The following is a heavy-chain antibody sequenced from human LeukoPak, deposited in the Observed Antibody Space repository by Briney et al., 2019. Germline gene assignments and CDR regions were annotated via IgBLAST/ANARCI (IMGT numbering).Heavy chain of an antibody. CDR1: GFTFDDYG. CDR3: ARGKDYYDSSGYSNNYYYYYMDV. D-gene: IGHD3-22*01. Sequence: PGGSLRLSCAASGFTFDDYGMSWVRQAPGKGLEWVSGINWNGGSTGYADSVKGRFTISRDNAKNSLYLQMNSLRAEDMALYYCARGKDYYDSSGYSNNYYYYYMDVWGKGTTVTVSS. J-gene: IGHJ6*03. V-gene: IGHV3-20*04. CDR2: INWNGGST.